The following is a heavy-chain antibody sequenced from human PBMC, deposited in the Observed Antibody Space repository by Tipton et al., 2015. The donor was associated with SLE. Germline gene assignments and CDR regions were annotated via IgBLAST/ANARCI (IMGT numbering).Heavy chain of an antibody. J-gene: IGHJ6*02. D-gene: IGHD5-18*01. CDR3: ARGHTAMVGSLYYYGMDV. CDR1: GGSFSGYY. V-gene: IGHV4-34*01. CDR2: INHSGST. Sequence: LRLSCAVYGGSFSGYYWSWIRQPPGKGLEWIGEINHSGSTNYNPSLKSRVTISVDTSKNQFSLKLSSVTAADTAVYYCARGHTAMVGSLYYYGMDVWGQGTMVTVSS.